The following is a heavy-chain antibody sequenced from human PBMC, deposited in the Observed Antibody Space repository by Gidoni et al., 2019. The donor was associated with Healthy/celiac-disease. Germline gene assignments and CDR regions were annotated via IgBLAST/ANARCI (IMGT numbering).Heavy chain of an antibody. V-gene: IGHV3-23*01. CDR3: AKSENYYDSSGYYWDAFDI. J-gene: IGHJ3*02. CDR1: GFTFRSYA. D-gene: IGHD3-22*01. Sequence: EVQLLESGGGLVQPGGSLRLSCAASGFTFRSYAMSWVRQAPGKGLEWVSAISGSGGSTYYADSVKGRFTISRDNSKNTLYLQMNSLRAEDTAVYYCAKSENYYDSSGYYWDAFDIWGQGTMVTVSS. CDR2: ISGSGGST.